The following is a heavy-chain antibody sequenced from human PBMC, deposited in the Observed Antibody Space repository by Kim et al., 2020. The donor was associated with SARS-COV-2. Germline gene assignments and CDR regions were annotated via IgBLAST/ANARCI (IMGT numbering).Heavy chain of an antibody. V-gene: IGHV4-39*01. Sequence: SETLSLTCTVSGGSISSSSYYWGWIRQPPGKGLEWIGSIYYSGSTYYNPSLKSRVTISVDTSKNQFSLKLSSVTAADTAVYYCARPKLDYYYYGMDVWGQGTTVTVSS. CDR2: IYYSGST. J-gene: IGHJ6*02. CDR3: ARPKLDYYYYGMDV. CDR1: GGSISSSSYY.